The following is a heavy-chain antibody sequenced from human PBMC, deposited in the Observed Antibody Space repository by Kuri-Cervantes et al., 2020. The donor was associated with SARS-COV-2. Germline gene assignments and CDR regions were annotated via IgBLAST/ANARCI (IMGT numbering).Heavy chain of an antibody. V-gene: IGHV3-30*04. CDR1: GFTFNTCA. Sequence: GGSLRLSCAASGFTFNTCAMHWVRQAPGKGLEWVAMISSDGSNKNYANSVKGRFTISRDNSKNTLYLQINSLRTGDTAVFYCARARVGVFDFWGQGALVTVSS. CDR3: ARARVGVFDF. D-gene: IGHD2-21*01. J-gene: IGHJ4*02. CDR2: ISSDGSNK.